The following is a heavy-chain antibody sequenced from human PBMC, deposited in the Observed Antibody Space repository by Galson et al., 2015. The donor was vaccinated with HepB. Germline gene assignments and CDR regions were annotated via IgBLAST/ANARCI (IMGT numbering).Heavy chain of an antibody. CDR2: INPNSGGT. CDR3: ARDKDPIAAARYYYYYYGMDV. J-gene: IGHJ6*02. V-gene: IGHV1-2*04. D-gene: IGHD6-13*01. Sequence: SVKVSCKASGYTFTGYYMHWVRQAPGQGLEWMGWINPNSGGTNYAQKFQGWVTMTRDTSISTAYMELSRLRSDDTAVYYCARDKDPIAAARYYYYYYGMDVWGQGTTVTVSS. CDR1: GYTFTGYY.